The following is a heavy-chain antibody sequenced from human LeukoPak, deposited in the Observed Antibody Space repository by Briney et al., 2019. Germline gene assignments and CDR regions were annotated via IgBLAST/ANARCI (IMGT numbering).Heavy chain of an antibody. CDR2: ISGSGGST. J-gene: IGHJ4*02. D-gene: IGHD2-2*01. CDR3: AKGYCSSTSCYFHY. V-gene: IGHV3-23*01. CDR1: GFTFSSYA. Sequence: GGSLRLSCAASGFTFSSYAMSWVRQAPGKGLEWVSAISGSGGSTYYADSVKSRFTISRDNSKNTLYLQMNSLRAEDTAVYYCAKGYCSSTSCYFHYWGQGTLVTVSS.